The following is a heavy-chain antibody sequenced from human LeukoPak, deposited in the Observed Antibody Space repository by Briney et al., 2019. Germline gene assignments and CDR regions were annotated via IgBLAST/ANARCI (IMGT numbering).Heavy chain of an antibody. CDR1: GFIFRSYW. J-gene: IGHJ4*02. D-gene: IGHD5-18*01. CDR3: AKESAAMASYYFDY. CDR2: ISGSGGST. Sequence: GGSLRLSCVASGFIFRSYWMSWVRQVPGKGLEWVSAISGSGGSTYYADSVKGRFTISRDNSKNTLYLQMNSLRAEDTAVYYCAKESAAMASYYFDYWGQGTLVTVSS. V-gene: IGHV3-23*01.